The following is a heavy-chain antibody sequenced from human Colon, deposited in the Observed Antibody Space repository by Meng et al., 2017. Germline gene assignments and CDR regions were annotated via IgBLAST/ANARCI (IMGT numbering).Heavy chain of an antibody. J-gene: IGHJ5*02. D-gene: IGHD4-17*01. CDR1: GGSISSGDYY. CDR3: ARDRKHYGERGWFDP. V-gene: IGHV4-30-4*01. Sequence: QGRRREAGPGLVQPSQTLSLTCTVSGGSISSGDYYCSWIRQPPGKGLEWIGYIYYSGSTYSNASLKSRVTISIDRSKNQFSLKLSSVTAADTAVYYCARDRKHYGERGWFDPWGQGTLVTVSS. CDR2: IYYSGST.